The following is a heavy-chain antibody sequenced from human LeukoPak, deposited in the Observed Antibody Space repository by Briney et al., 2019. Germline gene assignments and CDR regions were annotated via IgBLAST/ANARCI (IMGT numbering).Heavy chain of an antibody. V-gene: IGHV3-7*04. CDR2: IKEDGSGK. J-gene: IGHJ4*02. D-gene: IGHD6-13*01. CDR1: GFTFSSYW. CDR3: ARASRSSCDY. Sequence: QPGRSLRLSCAASGFTFSSYWMTWVRQAPGKGLEWVANIKEDGSGKYYVDSVKGRFTISRDNAKNSLYLQLNSLRAEDTAVYYCARASRSSCDYWGQGTLVTVSS.